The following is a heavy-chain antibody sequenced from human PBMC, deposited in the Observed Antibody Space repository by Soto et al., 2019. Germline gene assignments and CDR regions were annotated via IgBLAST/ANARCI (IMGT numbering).Heavy chain of an antibody. V-gene: IGHV3-30*18. CDR2: ISYDGSNK. D-gene: IGHD3-3*01. Sequence: PGGSLRLSWAASGFTFSSYGMHWVRQAPGKGLEWVAVISYDGSNKYYADSVKGRFTISRDNSKNTLYLQMSSLRAEDTAVYYCAKNDNGGFWSGYYDNYYYYGMDVWGQGTTVTVSS. J-gene: IGHJ6*02. CDR3: AKNDNGGFWSGYYDNYYYYGMDV. CDR1: GFTFSSYG.